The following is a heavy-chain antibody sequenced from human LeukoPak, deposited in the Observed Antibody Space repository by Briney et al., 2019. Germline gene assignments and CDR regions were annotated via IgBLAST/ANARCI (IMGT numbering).Heavy chain of an antibody. CDR1: GGTFSGSA. CDR2: IRSKANSYAT. D-gene: IGHD3-16*01. Sequence: PGGALRLSCAASGGTFSGSAMHWVRQASGKGLGWVGRIRSKANSYATIYAASVKGSFTISRDDSKNTAYLQINSLKIEDPAVYFCTTEALGYWSQGTLVTVSS. V-gene: IGHV3-73*01. CDR3: TTEALGY. J-gene: IGHJ4*02.